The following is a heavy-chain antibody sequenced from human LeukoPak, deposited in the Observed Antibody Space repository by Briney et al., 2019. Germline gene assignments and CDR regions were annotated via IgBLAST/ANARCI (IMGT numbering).Heavy chain of an antibody. CDR1: GFTFSSCW. V-gene: IGHV3-7*04. CDR3: ARGDHYAFDI. CDR2: IRQDGSEK. Sequence: GGSLRLSCAASGFTFSSCWMSWVRQAPGKGLEWVANIRQDGSEKFCVDSVKGRFTISRDNAKNSLFLQMSSLRAEDTAVYYCARGDHYAFDIWGQGTMVTVSS. D-gene: IGHD1-14*01. J-gene: IGHJ3*02.